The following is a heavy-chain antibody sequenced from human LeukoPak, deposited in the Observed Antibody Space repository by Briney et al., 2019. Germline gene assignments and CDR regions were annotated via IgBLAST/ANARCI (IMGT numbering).Heavy chain of an antibody. CDR2: INPNSGGT. CDR1: GGTFSSYA. CDR3: ARDARSRTPDCSGGSCYSGPYDY. V-gene: IGHV1-2*04. Sequence: ASVKVSCKASGGTFSSYAISWVRQAPGQGLEWMGWINPNSGGTNYAQKFQGWVTMTRDTSISTAYMELSRLRSDDTAVYYCARDARSRTPDCSGGSCYSGPYDYWGQGTLVTVSS. J-gene: IGHJ4*02. D-gene: IGHD2-15*01.